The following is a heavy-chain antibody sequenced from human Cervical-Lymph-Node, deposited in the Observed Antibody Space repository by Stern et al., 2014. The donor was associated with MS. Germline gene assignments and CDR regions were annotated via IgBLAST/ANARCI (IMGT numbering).Heavy chain of an antibody. CDR2: IRTKANSYAT. Sequence: EVQLVESGGGLVQPGGSLKLSCAASGFTFSDFPMHWVRQAPGKGLEWVGRIRTKANSYATTYAASVLGRATISRDDARGTASLQLDSLQIEDTAIYYCIRHMERSSRDDWGQGILVIVSS. CDR1: GFTFSDFP. J-gene: IGHJ4*02. CDR3: IRHMERSSRDD. D-gene: IGHD1-1*01. V-gene: IGHV3-73*02.